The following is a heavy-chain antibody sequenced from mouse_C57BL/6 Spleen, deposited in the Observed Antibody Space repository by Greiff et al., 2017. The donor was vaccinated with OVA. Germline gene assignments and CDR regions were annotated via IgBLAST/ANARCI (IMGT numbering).Heavy chain of an antibody. J-gene: IGHJ2*01. CDR2: INPNNGGT. CDR1: GYTFTDYY. CDR3: AREIYDGYPCYFDY. Sequence: EVQLQQSGPELVKPGASVKISCKASGYTFTDYYMNWVKQSHGKSLEWIGDINPNNGGTSYNQKFKGKATLTVDKSSSTAYMELRSLTSEDSAVYYCAREIYDGYPCYFDYWGQGTTLTVSS. D-gene: IGHD2-3*01. V-gene: IGHV1-26*01.